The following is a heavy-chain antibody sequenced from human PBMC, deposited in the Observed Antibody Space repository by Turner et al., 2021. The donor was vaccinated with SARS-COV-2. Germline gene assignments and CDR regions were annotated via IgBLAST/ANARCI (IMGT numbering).Heavy chain of an antibody. CDR2: MYYSGTT. CDR1: GGSISSYDYY. J-gene: IGHJ4*02. V-gene: IGHV4-39*01. D-gene: IGHD3-16*01. Sequence: QLQESGPGVVKPSETLSRTCTVSGGSISSYDYYWDWIRQPPGMGLEWIGSMYYSGTTHYNPSLRGRVTISIDTSKNQFSLKVTSVTATDTAVYYCARRGDYWGQGMLVTVSS. CDR3: ARRGDY.